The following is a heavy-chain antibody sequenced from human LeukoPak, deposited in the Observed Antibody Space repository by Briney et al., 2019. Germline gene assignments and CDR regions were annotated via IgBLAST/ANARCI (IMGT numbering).Heavy chain of an antibody. CDR2: IYYSGST. V-gene: IGHV4-39*07. CDR3: AREGTTGLD. J-gene: IGHJ4*02. Sequence: SETLSLTCTVSGGSISSSSYYWGWIRQPPGKGLEWIGSIYYSGSTYYNPSLKSRVTISVDTSKNQFSLKLSSVTAADTAVYYCAREGTTGLDWGQGTLVTVSS. D-gene: IGHD1-14*01. CDR1: GGSISSSSYY.